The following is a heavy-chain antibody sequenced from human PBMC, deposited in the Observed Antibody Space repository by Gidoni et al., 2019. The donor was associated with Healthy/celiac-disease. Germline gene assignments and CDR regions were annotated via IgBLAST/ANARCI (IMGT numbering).Heavy chain of an antibody. D-gene: IGHD3-16*02. V-gene: IGHV2-70*01. CDR1: GFSLSTCGMC. J-gene: IGHJ4*01. CDR2: IDCDDDK. Sequence: QVTLRESGPALVKPTQTHTLTCSFSGFSLSTCGMCVSLIRQTPGTALEWLALIDCDDDKYYFKSLTNRLTIAMYTSKNQVVLKMTNMDPFDTVTYYGARSESFHLRLFDFWGHGTLVTVSS. CDR3: ARSESFHLRLFDF.